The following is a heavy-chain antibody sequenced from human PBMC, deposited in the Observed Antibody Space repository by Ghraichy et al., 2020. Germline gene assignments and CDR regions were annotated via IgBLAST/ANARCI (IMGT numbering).Heavy chain of an antibody. CDR1: GVSINNHY. D-gene: IGHD7-27*01. CDR3: AGENWATLLDY. Sequence: TLSLTCTVSGVSINNHYWSWIRQPPGKGLEWIGYIYSSGSTDYNPSLRSRITISVDTSKNQFSLKLSSVTAADTAAYYCAGENWATLLDYWGQGTLVTISS. CDR2: IYSSGST. J-gene: IGHJ4*02. V-gene: IGHV4-59*11.